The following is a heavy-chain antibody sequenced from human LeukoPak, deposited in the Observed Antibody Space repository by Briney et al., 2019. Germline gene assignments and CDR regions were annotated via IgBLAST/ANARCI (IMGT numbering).Heavy chain of an antibody. CDR2: ISSSGGTI. CDR3: ARTYSGTYYVFDY. D-gene: IGHD1-26*01. Sequence: GGSLRLSCAASGFTFSSYSMNWVRQAPGKGLEWVSYISSSGGTIYYADSVKGRFTISRDNAKNSLYMQMNSLRDEDTAVYYCARTYSGTYYVFDYWGQGTLVTVSS. V-gene: IGHV3-48*02. J-gene: IGHJ4*02. CDR1: GFTFSSYS.